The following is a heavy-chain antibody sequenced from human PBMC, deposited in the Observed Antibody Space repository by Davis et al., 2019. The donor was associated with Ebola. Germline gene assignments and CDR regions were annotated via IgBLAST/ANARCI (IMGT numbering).Heavy chain of an antibody. CDR3: AKRPDVVLPEVSFYYYGMDV. J-gene: IGHJ6*02. CDR2: ISGGSETK. CDR1: GFTFSTYN. D-gene: IGHD2-2*01. Sequence: GGSLRLSCTASGFTFSTYNMDWVRQAPGKGLEWVSNISGGSETKHYADSVKGRFTISRDNAKNSLYLQMSSLRAEDTTTYYCAKRPDVVLPEVSFYYYGMDVWGQGTTVTVSS. V-gene: IGHV3-48*01.